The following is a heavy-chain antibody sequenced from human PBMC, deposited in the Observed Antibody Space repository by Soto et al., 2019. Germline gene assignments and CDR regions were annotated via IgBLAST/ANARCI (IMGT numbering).Heavy chain of an antibody. J-gene: IGHJ6*02. CDR1: GFTFSSYA. Sequence: SLRLSCSASGFTFSSYAMHWVRQAPGKGLEYVSAISWNSGSIGYADSVKGRFTISRDNAKNSLYLQMNSLRAEDTALYYCAKDGGSGASYDSSGYYYYYYGMDVWGQGTTVTVSS. CDR3: AKDGGSGASYDSSGYYYYYYGMDV. D-gene: IGHD3-22*01. V-gene: IGHV3-9*01. CDR2: ISWNSGSI.